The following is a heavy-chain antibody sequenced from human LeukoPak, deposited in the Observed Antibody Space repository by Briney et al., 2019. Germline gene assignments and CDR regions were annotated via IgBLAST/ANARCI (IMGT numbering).Heavy chain of an antibody. Sequence: SETLSLTCTVSGGSISSGSYYWSWIRQPAGKGLEWIGRIYTGGSTNYNPSLKSRVTISVDTSKNQFSLKLSSVTAADTAVYYCARDNRKKKTTVSTYYYYMDVWGKGTTVTVSS. D-gene: IGHD4-11*01. CDR2: IYTGGST. CDR1: GGSISSGSYY. V-gene: IGHV4-61*02. CDR3: ARDNRKKKTTVSTYYYYMDV. J-gene: IGHJ6*03.